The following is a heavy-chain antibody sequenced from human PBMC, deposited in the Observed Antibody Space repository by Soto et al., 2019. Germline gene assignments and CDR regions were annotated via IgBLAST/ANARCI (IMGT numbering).Heavy chain of an antibody. Sequence: SETLSLTCTVSGGSISGYYWVWIRQPPGKGLEYIGLMFYNGNTYYNPSLKSRVTVSLDTSKSQFSLKLTSVTAADTAVYYCARSFTGYISSWGCFDPWVRGTLVTVSS. CDR2: MFYNGNT. V-gene: IGHV4-59*01. CDR1: GGSISGYY. CDR3: ARSFTGYISSWGCFDP. D-gene: IGHD6-13*01. J-gene: IGHJ5*02.